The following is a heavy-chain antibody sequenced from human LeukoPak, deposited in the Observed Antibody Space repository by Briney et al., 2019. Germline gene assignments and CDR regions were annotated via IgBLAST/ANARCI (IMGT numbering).Heavy chain of an antibody. D-gene: IGHD2-2*01. CDR2: IIPIFGTA. V-gene: IGHV1-69*05. Sequence: SVKVSCKASGGTFSSYAISWVRQAPGRGLEWMGGIIPIFGTANYAQKFQGRVTITTDESTSTAYMELSSLRSEDTAVYYCARDPVCSSTSCYPRWFDPWGQGTLVTVSS. J-gene: IGHJ5*02. CDR1: GGTFSSYA. CDR3: ARDPVCSSTSCYPRWFDP.